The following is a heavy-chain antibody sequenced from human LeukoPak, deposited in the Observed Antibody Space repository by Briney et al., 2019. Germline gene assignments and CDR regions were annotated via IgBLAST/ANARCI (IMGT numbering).Heavy chain of an antibody. J-gene: IGHJ4*02. D-gene: IGHD5-12*01. CDR3: ARRFRGYSGYNWGVSGWYHTTFDY. V-gene: IGHV4-39*01. CDR2: IYYSGST. Sequence: PSETLSLTCTVSGGSISSSSYYWGWIRQPPGKGLEWIGSIYYSGSTYYNPSLKSRVTISVDTSKNQFSLKLSSVTAADTAVYYCARRFRGYSGYNWGVSGWYHTTFDYWGQGTLVTVSS. CDR1: GGSISSSSYY.